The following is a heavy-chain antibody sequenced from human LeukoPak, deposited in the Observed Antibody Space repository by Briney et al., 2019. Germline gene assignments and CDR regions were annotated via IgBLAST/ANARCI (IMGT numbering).Heavy chain of an antibody. CDR1: GGSISSYY. D-gene: IGHD3-10*01. Sequence: SETLSLTCTVSGGSISSYYWSWIRQPPGKGLEWIGYIYYSGSTNYNPSLKSRVTISVDTSKNQFSLKLSSVTAADTAVYYCATWLGEPHDYWGKGTLVAVSS. CDR2: IYYSGST. CDR3: ATWLGEPHDY. J-gene: IGHJ4*02. V-gene: IGHV4-59*01.